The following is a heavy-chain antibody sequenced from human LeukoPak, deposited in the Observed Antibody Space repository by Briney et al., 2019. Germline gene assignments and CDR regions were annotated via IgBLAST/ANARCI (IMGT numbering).Heavy chain of an antibody. D-gene: IGHD2-2*01. Sequence: ASVKVSCKASAYTSPNYGITWVRQPPGRGLGWMGWISTYNGNTQYAQKFQGRVTMTTDTPTKTVYMELRSLRFNDTAVYYCALPAKGAYFYYYMEVWGKGTTVTVSS. CDR2: ISTYNGNT. J-gene: IGHJ6*03. V-gene: IGHV1-18*01. CDR1: AYTSPNYG. CDR3: ALPAKGAYFYYYMEV.